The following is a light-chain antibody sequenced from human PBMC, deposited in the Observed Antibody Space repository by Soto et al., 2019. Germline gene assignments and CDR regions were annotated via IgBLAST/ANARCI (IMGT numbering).Light chain of an antibody. V-gene: IGLV6-57*03. CDR1: GGSITSGY. Sequence: NFMLTQPHSVSESPGKTVTISCTRSGGSITSGYVQWYQQRPGSAPTTVIYEDNQRPSGVPDRFSGSIDSSSNSASLTISGLKTEDEDDYYCQSYHSSYPYVVGTGTKVTVL. CDR3: QSYHSSYPYV. J-gene: IGLJ1*01. CDR2: EDN.